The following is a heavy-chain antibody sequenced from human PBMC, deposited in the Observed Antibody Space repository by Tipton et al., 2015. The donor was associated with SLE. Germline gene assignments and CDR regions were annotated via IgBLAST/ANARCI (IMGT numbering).Heavy chain of an antibody. V-gene: IGHV1-69*01. CDR1: GGTFSSYA. CDR3: SSHFGGEYYFDY. CDR2: IIPIFGTA. Sequence: QSGAEVKKPGSSVKVSCKASGGTFSSYAISWVRQAPGQGLEWMGGIIPIFGTANYAQKFQCRVTITADESTSTAYMELSSLRSEDTAVYYCSSHFGGEYYFDYWGQGTLVTVSS. J-gene: IGHJ4*02. D-gene: IGHD3-16*01.